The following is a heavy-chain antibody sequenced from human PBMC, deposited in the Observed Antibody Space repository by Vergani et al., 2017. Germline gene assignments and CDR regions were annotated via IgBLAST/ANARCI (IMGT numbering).Heavy chain of an antibody. CDR1: GFNFSSIW. D-gene: IGHD3-16*01. CDR2: INSDGSSI. J-gene: IGHJ5*02. CDR3: GRELGIP. Sequence: EVQLVESGGGLVQPGGSLRLSCVGSGFNFSSIWMHWVRQVPGKGLEWVSRINSDGSSISYADSVKGRFTISRDNVKNTMYLQMNSLTAEDTAVYYCGRELGIPWGQGTLVTVSS. V-gene: IGHV3-74*01.